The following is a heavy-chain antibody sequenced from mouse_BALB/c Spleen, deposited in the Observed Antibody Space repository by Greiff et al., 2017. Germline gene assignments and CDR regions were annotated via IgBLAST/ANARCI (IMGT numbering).Heavy chain of an antibody. V-gene: IGHV14-3*02. Sequence: EVQLQQSGAELVKPGASVKLSCTASGFNIKDTYMHWVKQRPEQGLEWIGRIDPANGNTKYDPKFQGKATITADTSSNTAYLQLSSLTSEDTAVYYCARPFSTTVVYAMDYWGQGTSVTVSS. CDR1: GFNIKDTY. J-gene: IGHJ4*01. CDR3: ARPFSTTVVYAMDY. D-gene: IGHD1-1*01. CDR2: IDPANGNT.